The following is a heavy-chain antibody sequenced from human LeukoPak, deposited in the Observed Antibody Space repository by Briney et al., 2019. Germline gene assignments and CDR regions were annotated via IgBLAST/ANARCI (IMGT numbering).Heavy chain of an antibody. V-gene: IGHV4-61*01. CDR2: IYYSGST. CDR3: AREAVYYYDSSGYYAEDY. D-gene: IGHD3-22*01. CDR1: GGSFSSGSYY. J-gene: IGHJ4*02. Sequence: SETLSLTCTVSGGSFSSGSYYRSWIRQPPGKGLEWIGYIYYSGSTNYNPSLKSRVTISVDTSKNQFSLKLSSVTAADTAVYYCAREAVYYYDSSGYYAEDYWGQGTLVTVSS.